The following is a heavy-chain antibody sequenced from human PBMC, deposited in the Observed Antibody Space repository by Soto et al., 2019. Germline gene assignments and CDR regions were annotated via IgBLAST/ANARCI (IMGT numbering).Heavy chain of an antibody. D-gene: IGHD2-2*02. V-gene: IGHV4-34*01. CDR2: INHSGST. CDR1: GGSFSGYY. J-gene: IGHJ6*02. Sequence: SETLSLTCAVYGGSFSGYYWSWIRQPPGKGLEWIGEINHSGSTNYNPSLKSRVTISVDTSKNQFSLKLSSVTAADTAVYYCARHIVAVKADIWMDYYYGMDVWGQGTTVTVSS. CDR3: ARHIVAVKADIWMDYYYGMDV.